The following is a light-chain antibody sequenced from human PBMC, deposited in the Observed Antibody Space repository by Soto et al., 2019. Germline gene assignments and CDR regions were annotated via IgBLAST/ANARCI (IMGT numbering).Light chain of an antibody. CDR1: SSDVGGYNY. Sequence: QSALTQPRSVSGSPGQSVTISCTGTSSDVGGYNYVSWYQQHPGKAPKLMIYDVSKRPSGFPDRFSGSKSGNTASLTISGIQAEDEADYYCCSSVGSYTAVFGGGTKVTVL. J-gene: IGLJ3*02. V-gene: IGLV2-11*01. CDR2: DVS. CDR3: CSSVGSYTAV.